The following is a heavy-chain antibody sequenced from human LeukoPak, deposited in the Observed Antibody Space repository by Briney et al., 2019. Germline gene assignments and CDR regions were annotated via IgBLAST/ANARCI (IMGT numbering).Heavy chain of an antibody. D-gene: IGHD3-16*01. CDR1: GFTFSSFW. J-gene: IGHJ4*02. CDR3: ARVRMGDDFNPFDY. Sequence: HAGGSLRLSCAASGFTFSSFWIYCVRHAPGKGLVCFSRIKSDGSETLYADSVKGRFTISRDNAKNTLYLQMNSLRAEDSAVYYCARVRMGDDFNPFDYWGQGTLVTVSS. CDR2: IKSDGSET. V-gene: IGHV3-74*01.